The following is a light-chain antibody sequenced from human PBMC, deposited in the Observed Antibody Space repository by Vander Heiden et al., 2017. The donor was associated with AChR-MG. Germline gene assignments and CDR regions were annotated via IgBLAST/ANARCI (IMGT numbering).Light chain of an antibody. CDR1: QSIGTS. Sequence: EVVLTQSPATESLSPGEDVIMSCKASQSIGTSLTWYQQRPGQPPRLLINGASRRATGIPGRFSGNGSGTDFTLTITTLEPEDFAVYYCHQRLHWPQTFGQGTKV. V-gene: IGKV3-11*01. CDR2: GAS. J-gene: IGKJ1*01. CDR3: HQRLHWPQT.